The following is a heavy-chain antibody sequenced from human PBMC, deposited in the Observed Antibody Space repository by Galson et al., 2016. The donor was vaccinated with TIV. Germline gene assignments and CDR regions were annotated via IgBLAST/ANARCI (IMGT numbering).Heavy chain of an antibody. J-gene: IGHJ4*02. CDR3: ARDRSGYELDY. Sequence: SLRLSCAASGFTFGSYALHWVRQAPGRGLEWVAVISYDGSNYADSVKGRFTISRDKSKNTLYLEINSLRAEDTAVYYCARDRSGYELDYWGQGTLVTASS. CDR1: GFTFGSYA. D-gene: IGHD5-12*01. V-gene: IGHV3-30-3*01. CDR2: ISYDGS.